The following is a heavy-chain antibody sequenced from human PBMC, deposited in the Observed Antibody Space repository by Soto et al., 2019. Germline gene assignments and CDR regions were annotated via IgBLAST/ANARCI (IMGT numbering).Heavy chain of an antibody. Sequence: QLQLQESGSGLVKPSQTLSLTCNVSGGSVNSGTYSWSWLRQPPGKGLEWIGYMYQAGSVHYNPSLKNRVTISVDGSKNPFSLNLTSVTAADTAVYYCANFVVGPATLPYWGPGMLVTVSS. CDR1: GGSVNSGTYS. V-gene: IGHV4-30-2*01. CDR2: MYQAGSV. D-gene: IGHD2-15*01. CDR3: ANFVVGPATLPY. J-gene: IGHJ4*02.